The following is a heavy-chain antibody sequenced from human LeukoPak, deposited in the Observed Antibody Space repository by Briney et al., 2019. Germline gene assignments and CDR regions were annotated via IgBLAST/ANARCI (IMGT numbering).Heavy chain of an antibody. Sequence: SETLSLTCAVYGGSFSGYYWSWIRQPPGKGLEWIGEINHSGSTNYNPSLKSRVTISVDTSKNQFSLKLSSVTAADTAVYYCASRIYYDSSGYYYGNFDYWGQGTLVTVSS. J-gene: IGHJ4*02. V-gene: IGHV4-34*01. CDR2: INHSGST. CDR1: GGSFSGYY. CDR3: ASRIYYDSSGYYYGNFDY. D-gene: IGHD3-22*01.